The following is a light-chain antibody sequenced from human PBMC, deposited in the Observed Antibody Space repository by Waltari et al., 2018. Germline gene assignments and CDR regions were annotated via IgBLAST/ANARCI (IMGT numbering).Light chain of an antibody. CDR1: DIAFKS. V-gene: IGLV3-21*02. J-gene: IGLJ3*02. Sequence: SYVLTQPPSVSVAPGQTARITCGGNDIAFKSVHWYQQKPGQAPVLVLYDDGDRPSRIPGRFSGSNSWNTATLTISRGEAGDEADYYCQVWDSSGDQEVFGGGTKLTVL. CDR2: DDG. CDR3: QVWDSSGDQEV.